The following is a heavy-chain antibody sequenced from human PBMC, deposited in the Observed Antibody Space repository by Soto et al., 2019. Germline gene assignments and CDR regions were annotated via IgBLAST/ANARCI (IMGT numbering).Heavy chain of an antibody. V-gene: IGHV4-59*11. Sequence: XGTLSLTCTVSGGPISGHYWSWVRQPLGKGLEWIGCIHYTGSTDYNPSLKSRVTISVDTSNNQFSLNLISVTAADTAVYYCARYTGSYYSYWGQGTLVTVSS. D-gene: IGHD1-26*01. CDR3: ARYTGSYYSY. CDR2: IHYTGST. J-gene: IGHJ4*02. CDR1: GGPISGHY.